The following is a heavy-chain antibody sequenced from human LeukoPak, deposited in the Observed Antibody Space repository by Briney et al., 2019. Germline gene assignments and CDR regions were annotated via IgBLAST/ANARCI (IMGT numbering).Heavy chain of an antibody. Sequence: SETLSLTCTVSGGSVNSNTYYWAWIRQPPGKGLEWIGSIYYSGTTSYNPSLKSRVTISVDTSKNHLSLKLSSVTAADTAVYYCARLLRPDYYGSGSHFDYWGQGALVTVSS. J-gene: IGHJ4*02. D-gene: IGHD3-10*01. CDR1: GGSVNSNTYY. CDR3: ARLLRPDYYGSGSHFDY. CDR2: IYYSGTT. V-gene: IGHV4-39*07.